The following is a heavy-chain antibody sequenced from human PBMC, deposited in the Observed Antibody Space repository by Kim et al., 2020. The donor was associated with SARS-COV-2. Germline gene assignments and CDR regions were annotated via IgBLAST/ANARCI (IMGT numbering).Heavy chain of an antibody. Sequence: GGSLRLSCAASGFTFSSYAMSWVRQAPGKGLEWVSAISGSGGSTYYADSVKGRFTISRDNSKNTLYLQMNSLRAEDTAVYYCAAGVPPPRYYYDSPNWFDPWGQGTLVTVSS. CDR2: ISGSGGST. V-gene: IGHV3-23*01. J-gene: IGHJ5*02. CDR3: AAGVPPPRYYYDSPNWFDP. CDR1: GFTFSSYA. D-gene: IGHD3-22*01.